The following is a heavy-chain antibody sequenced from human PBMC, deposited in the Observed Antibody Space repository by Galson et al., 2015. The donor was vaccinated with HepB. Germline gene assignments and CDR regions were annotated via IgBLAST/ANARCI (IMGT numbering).Heavy chain of an antibody. CDR1: GFTFSSYA. CDR2: ISGSGGST. J-gene: IGHJ4*02. Sequence: SLRLSCAASGFTFSSYAMSWVRQAPGKGLEWVSAISGSGGSTYYADSVKGRFTISRDNSKNTLYLQMNSLRAEDTAVYYCAKGGCSSSWYGGTFDYWGQGTLVTVSS. V-gene: IGHV3-23*01. CDR3: AKGGCSSSWYGGTFDY. D-gene: IGHD6-13*01.